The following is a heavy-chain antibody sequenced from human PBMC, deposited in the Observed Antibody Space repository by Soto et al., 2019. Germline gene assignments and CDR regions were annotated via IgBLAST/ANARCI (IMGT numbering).Heavy chain of an antibody. CDR3: AKRGSGSQFDY. V-gene: IGHV3-23*01. J-gene: IGHJ4*02. D-gene: IGHD1-26*01. Sequence: EVQLLESGGGLVQPGGSLRLSCGASGFTFSSYAMSWVRQAPGKGLEWVSVISGSGDSTYYADSVKGRFTISRDNSKNTLYLQMSSLRADDTAVYYCAKRGSGSQFDYWGQGTLVTVSS. CDR2: ISGSGDST. CDR1: GFTFSSYA.